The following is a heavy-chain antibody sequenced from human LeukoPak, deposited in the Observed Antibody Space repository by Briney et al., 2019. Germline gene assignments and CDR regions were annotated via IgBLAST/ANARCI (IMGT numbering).Heavy chain of an antibody. CDR3: ATPIVGATRDFDY. J-gene: IGHJ4*02. Sequence: GGSLRLSCETSGFTFSFYSMNWVRQAPGKGLEWVSSLSSSSSKVSYADSVKGRFTISRDNAKNSLYLQMNSLRAEDTAVYYCATPIVGATRDFDYWGQGTLVTVSS. D-gene: IGHD1-26*01. CDR1: GFTFSFYS. V-gene: IGHV3-21*04. CDR2: LSSSSSKV.